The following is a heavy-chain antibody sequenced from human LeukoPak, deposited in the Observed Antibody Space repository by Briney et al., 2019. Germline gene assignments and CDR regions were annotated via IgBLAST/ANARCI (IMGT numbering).Heavy chain of an antibody. Sequence: SETLSLTCTVSGGSISSYYWSWIRQPPGKGLEWIGYIYYSGSTNYNPSLKSRVTISVDTSKNQFSLKLSSVTAADTAVYYCARQYDFWSGYYNYYYYGMDVWGQGTTVTVSS. CDR3: ARQYDFWSGYYNYYYYGMDV. D-gene: IGHD3-3*01. CDR1: GGSISSYY. V-gene: IGHV4-59*01. CDR2: IYYSGST. J-gene: IGHJ6*02.